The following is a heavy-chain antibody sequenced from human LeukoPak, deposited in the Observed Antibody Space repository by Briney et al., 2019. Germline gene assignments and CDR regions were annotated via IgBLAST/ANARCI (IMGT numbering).Heavy chain of an antibody. Sequence: ASVRVSCKASGYTFTSYGISWVRQAPGQGLEWMGWISAYNGNTNYAQKLQGRVTMTTDTSTSTAYMELRSLRSYDTAVYYCAREGRVRYGSGSYPQYWGQGTLVTVSS. CDR3: AREGRVRYGSGSYPQY. CDR2: ISAYNGNT. CDR1: GYTFTSYG. D-gene: IGHD3-10*01. J-gene: IGHJ4*02. V-gene: IGHV1-18*01.